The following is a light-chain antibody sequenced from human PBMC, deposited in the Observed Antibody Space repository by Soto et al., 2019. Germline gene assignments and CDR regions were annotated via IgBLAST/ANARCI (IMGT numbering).Light chain of an antibody. Sequence: QSVLTQPPSVSGSPGQSVTISCTGTSSDVGSYNRVSWYQQPPGTAPKLMIYEVSNRPSGVPDRFSGSKSGNTASLTISGLQAEDEADYYCNSYTSTNTYVFGTGIKPPS. CDR2: EVS. V-gene: IGLV2-18*02. CDR1: SSDVGSYNR. CDR3: NSYTSTNTYV. J-gene: IGLJ1*01.